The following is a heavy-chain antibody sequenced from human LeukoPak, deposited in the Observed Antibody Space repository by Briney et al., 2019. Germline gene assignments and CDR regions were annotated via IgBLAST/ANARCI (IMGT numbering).Heavy chain of an antibody. Sequence: GASVKVSCKASGYTFTGYYMHWVRQAPGQGLEWMGWINPNSGGTNFAQKFQGRVTMTRDTPISTVYMELSRLRFDDTAVYYCARVPRAVAGSGWGQGALVTVSS. CDR2: INPNSGGT. V-gene: IGHV1-2*02. CDR1: GYTFTGYY. CDR3: ARVPRAVAGSG. J-gene: IGHJ4*02. D-gene: IGHD6-19*01.